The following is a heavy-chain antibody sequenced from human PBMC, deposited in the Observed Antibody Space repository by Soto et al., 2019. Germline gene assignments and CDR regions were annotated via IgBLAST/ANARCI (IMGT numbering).Heavy chain of an antibody. CDR1: GGTFSSYA. V-gene: IGHV1-69*06. D-gene: IGHD1-26*01. CDR2: IIPIFGTA. CDR3: ASAPYSGSYRPFDY. J-gene: IGHJ4*02. Sequence: QVQLVQSGAEVKKPGSSVNVSCKASGGTFSSYAISWVRQAPGQGLEWMGGIIPIFGTANYAQKFQGRVTITADKSTSTAYMELSSLRSEDTAVYYCASAPYSGSYRPFDYWGQGTLVTVSS.